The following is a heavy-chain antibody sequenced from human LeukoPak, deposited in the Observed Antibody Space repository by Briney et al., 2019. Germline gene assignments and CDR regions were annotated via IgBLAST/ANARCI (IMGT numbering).Heavy chain of an antibody. J-gene: IGHJ3*02. V-gene: IGHV3-30*18. CDR2: ISSDGSRK. Sequence: GGSLRLSCAASRFSFSDYDMHWVRQAPGKGLEWVAVISSDGSRKHYGDSVKGRFTISRDNSESTLFLQMNSLRTDDTSVYFCAKYAYNWNAPDGFDMWGQGTMVIVSS. CDR1: RFSFSDYD. CDR3: AKYAYNWNAPDGFDM. D-gene: IGHD1-1*01.